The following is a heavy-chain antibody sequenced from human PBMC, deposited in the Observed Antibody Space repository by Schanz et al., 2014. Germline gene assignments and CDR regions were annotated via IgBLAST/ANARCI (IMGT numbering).Heavy chain of an antibody. CDR2: IIPILGME. D-gene: IGHD3-22*01. CDR3: ARDIQYHYDTSGPVGAFDI. V-gene: IGHV1-69*09. Sequence: QVQLVQSGADVKKPGASVKVSCKASGGTFSSYAFSWVRQAPGQGLEWMGKIIPILGMENYAQKFQGRVTITADISTSTAYMDLSSLRSDDTAVYYCARDIQYHYDTSGPVGAFDIWGQGTVVTVSS. J-gene: IGHJ3*02. CDR1: GGTFSSYA.